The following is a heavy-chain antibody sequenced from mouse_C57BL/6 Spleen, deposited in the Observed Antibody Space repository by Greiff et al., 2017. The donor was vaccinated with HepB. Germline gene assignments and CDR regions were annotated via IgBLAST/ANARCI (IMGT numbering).Heavy chain of an antibody. CDR1: GYTFTGYW. J-gene: IGHJ4*01. CDR3: ARYYYYGSSYDYAMDY. V-gene: IGHV1-9*01. D-gene: IGHD1-1*01. CDR2: ILPGSGST. Sequence: VQVVESGAELMKPGASVKLSCKATGYTFTGYWIEWVKQRPGHGLEWIGEILPGSGSTNYNEKFKGKATFTADTSSNTAYMQLSSLTTEDSAIYYCARYYYYGSSYDYAMDYWGQGTSVTVSS.